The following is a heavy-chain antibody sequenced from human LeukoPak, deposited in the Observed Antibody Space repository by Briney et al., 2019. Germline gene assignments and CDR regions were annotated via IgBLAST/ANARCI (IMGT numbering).Heavy chain of an antibody. V-gene: IGHV5-51*01. CDR2: IYPGDSDT. CDR3: ARASVGYSGYDYFDY. CDR1: GYSFTSYW. D-gene: IGHD5-12*01. J-gene: IGHJ4*02. Sequence: GESLKISCKGSGYSFTSYWIGWVRQMPGKGLEWMGIIYPGDSDTRYSPSFQGQVTISADKSISTAYLQWSSLKASDTAMYYCARASVGYSGYDYFDYWGQGTLVTVSS.